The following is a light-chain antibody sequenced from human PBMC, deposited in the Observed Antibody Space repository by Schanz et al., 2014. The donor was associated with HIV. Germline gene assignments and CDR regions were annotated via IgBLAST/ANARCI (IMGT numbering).Light chain of an antibody. CDR3: SSFAGSNIPWV. CDR2: GVT. J-gene: IGLJ3*02. V-gene: IGLV2-8*01. Sequence: QSVLTQPPSASGSPGQSVTISCTGTSSDVGGYNYVSWYQQHPGKAPKLLIYGVTDRPSGVSNRFSGSKSGNTASLTVSGLQPEDEADYYCSSFAGSNIPWVFGGGTKLTVL. CDR1: SSDVGGYNY.